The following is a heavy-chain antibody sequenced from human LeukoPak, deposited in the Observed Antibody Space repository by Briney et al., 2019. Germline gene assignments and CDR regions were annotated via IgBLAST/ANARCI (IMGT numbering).Heavy chain of an antibody. Sequence: SETLSLTCAVSDDSFSSHYWTWIRQPPGKGLEWIGYISYIGSTDYNPSLKSRVTISIDTSKNHFSLKLSSVTAADTAVYYCARDLVTVTKGFDIWGQGTMVSVSS. CDR1: DDSFSSHY. CDR2: ISYIGST. D-gene: IGHD4-17*01. J-gene: IGHJ3*02. V-gene: IGHV4-59*11. CDR3: ARDLVTVTKGFDI.